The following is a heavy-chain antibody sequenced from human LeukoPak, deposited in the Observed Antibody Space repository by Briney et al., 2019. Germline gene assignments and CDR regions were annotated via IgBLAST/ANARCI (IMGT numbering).Heavy chain of an antibody. Sequence: ASVKVSCKTSGYTFSYYYIHWVRQAPGQGLEWMGIIIPSAGRTNYAQKFRGRVSMTTDMSTSTVYMELSSLRSEDTAVYYCAREYSGGNFDYWGQGTLVTVSS. D-gene: IGHD2-15*01. CDR3: AREYSGGNFDY. V-gene: IGHV1-46*01. J-gene: IGHJ4*01. CDR1: GYTFSYYY. CDR2: IIPSAGRT.